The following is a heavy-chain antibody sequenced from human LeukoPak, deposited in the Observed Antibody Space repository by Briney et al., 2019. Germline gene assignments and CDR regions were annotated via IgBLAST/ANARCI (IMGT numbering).Heavy chain of an antibody. J-gene: IGHJ6*03. CDR3: ARDVAGSGTAMDV. CDR1: GFTFRTYD. Sequence: GGSLRLSCAASGFTFRTYDMHWVRQVTGEGLEWVATIGTTGDTYYAGSVKGRFTISREDGKNSLFLQMNNLEAGDTAAYFCARDVAGSGTAMDVWGNETTVTVSS. CDR2: IGTTGDT. V-gene: IGHV3-13*01. D-gene: IGHD2-15*01.